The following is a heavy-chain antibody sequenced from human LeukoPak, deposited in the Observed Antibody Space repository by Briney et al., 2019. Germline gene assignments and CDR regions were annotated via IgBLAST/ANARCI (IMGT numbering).Heavy chain of an antibody. Sequence: GESLKISCKGSGSSFTSYWIGWVRQMPGKGLEWMGIIYPGDSDTRYSPSFQGQVAISADKSISTAYLQWSSLKASDTAMYYCARQLAVSSINSDYWGQGTLVTVSS. V-gene: IGHV5-51*01. J-gene: IGHJ4*02. CDR1: GSSFTSYW. CDR2: IYPGDSDT. CDR3: ARQLAVSSINSDY. D-gene: IGHD2-8*02.